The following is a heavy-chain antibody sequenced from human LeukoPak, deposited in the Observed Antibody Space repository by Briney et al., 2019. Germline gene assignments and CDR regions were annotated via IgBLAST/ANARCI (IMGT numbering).Heavy chain of an antibody. J-gene: IGHJ4*02. V-gene: IGHV3-74*01. D-gene: IGHD3-3*01. CDR1: GFTFRSYW. CDR2: INSDGSTT. Sequence: GGSLRLSCAASGFTFRSYWMHWVRQAPGKGLVWVSRINSDGSTTSYADSVKGRFTISRDNSKSTLYLQMNSLRAEDTAVYYCARDAELRFLEWLLFPDYWGQGTLVTVSS. CDR3: ARDAELRFLEWLLFPDY.